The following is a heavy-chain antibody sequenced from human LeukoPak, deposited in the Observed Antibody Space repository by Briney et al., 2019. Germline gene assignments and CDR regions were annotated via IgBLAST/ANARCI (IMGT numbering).Heavy chain of an antibody. CDR2: IYYSGST. CDR3: ARTGVRGFDC. J-gene: IGHJ4*02. D-gene: IGHD3-10*01. Sequence: SETLSLTCTVSGGSISSYYWSWIRQPPGKGLEWIGYIYYSGSTNYNPSLKSRVTISVDTSKNQFSLKLSSVTAADTAVYYCARTGVRGFDCWGQGTLVTVSS. CDR1: GGSISSYY. V-gene: IGHV4-59*08.